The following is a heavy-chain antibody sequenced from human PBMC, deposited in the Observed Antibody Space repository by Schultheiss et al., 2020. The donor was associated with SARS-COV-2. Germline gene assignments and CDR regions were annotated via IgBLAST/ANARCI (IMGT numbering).Heavy chain of an antibody. Sequence: GGSLRLSCAASGFTFSSYGMHWVRQAPGKGLEWVAVISYDGSNKYYADSVKGRFTISRDNSKNTLYLQMNSLRAEDTAVYYCAKDHSFQWPDYWGQGTLVTVSS. V-gene: IGHV3-30*18. D-gene: IGHD6-19*01. J-gene: IGHJ4*02. CDR2: ISYDGSNK. CDR1: GFTFSSYG. CDR3: AKDHSFQWPDY.